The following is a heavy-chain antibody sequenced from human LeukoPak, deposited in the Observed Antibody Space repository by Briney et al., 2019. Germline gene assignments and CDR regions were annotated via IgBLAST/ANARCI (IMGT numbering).Heavy chain of an antibody. CDR2: ISGNGGNT. Sequence: GGSLRLSCAASGFTFSSYVMNWVRQAPGKGLEWVSKISGNGGNTHYAESVKGRFTISRDNSKNTLYLQMDSLRAEDTAVYSCAKDSGYDYVSAFDIWGQGTMVSVSS. D-gene: IGHD5-12*01. CDR3: AKDSGYDYVSAFDI. V-gene: IGHV3-23*01. J-gene: IGHJ3*02. CDR1: GFTFSSYV.